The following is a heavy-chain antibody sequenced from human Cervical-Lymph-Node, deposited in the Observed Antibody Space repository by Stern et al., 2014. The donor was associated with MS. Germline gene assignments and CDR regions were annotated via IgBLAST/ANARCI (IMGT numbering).Heavy chain of an antibody. CDR2: MSWSGTKI. CDR3: ATANYEFGYYGMDV. Sequence: EVQLVESGGGLVQPGRSLRLSCAAAGFAFDDYAMHWVRQAPGKGLEWVSGMSWSGTKIGYADSVKGRFTISRDNAKNSLFLQMNNLRAEDTALYYCATANYEFGYYGMDVWGQGTAVTVS. V-gene: IGHV3-9*01. CDR1: GFAFDDYA. J-gene: IGHJ6*02. D-gene: IGHD3-3*01.